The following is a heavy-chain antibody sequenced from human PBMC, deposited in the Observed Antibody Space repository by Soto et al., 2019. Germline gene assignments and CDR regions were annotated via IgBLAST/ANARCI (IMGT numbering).Heavy chain of an antibody. CDR1: GFTFSSYG. Sequence: QVQLVESGGGVVQPGRSLRLSCAASGFTFSSYGMHWVRQAPGKGLEWVQVLSYDGKVAYYADSVKGRFTISRDNSKNTLYLQMNSLRTESTAMYYCAKEGAITNWYFDYWGQGTLVTVSS. J-gene: IGHJ4*02. D-gene: IGHD1-1*01. CDR3: AKEGAITNWYFDY. CDR2: LSYDGKVA. V-gene: IGHV3-30*18.